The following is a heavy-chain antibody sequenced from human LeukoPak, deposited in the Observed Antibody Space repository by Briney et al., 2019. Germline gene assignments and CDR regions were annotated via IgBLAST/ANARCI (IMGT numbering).Heavy chain of an antibody. D-gene: IGHD4-17*01. V-gene: IGHV3-23*01. CDR1: GFTFSSYA. Sequence: PGGSLRLSCAASGFTFSSYAMSWVRQAPGKGLEWVSAIRGSGANTYYADSVKGRFTISRDNSENTLYLQMNSLRAEDTAVYYCAKVDYGDRGYFDLWGRGTLVTVSS. CDR3: AKVDYGDRGYFDL. J-gene: IGHJ2*01. CDR2: IRGSGANT.